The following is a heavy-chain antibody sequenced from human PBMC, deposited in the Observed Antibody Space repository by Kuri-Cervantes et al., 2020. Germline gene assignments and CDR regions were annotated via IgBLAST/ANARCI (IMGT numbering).Heavy chain of an antibody. V-gene: IGHV3-15*01. CDR2: IKSKTDGGTT. D-gene: IGHD6-19*01. Sequence: GGSLRLSCAASGFTFSDYYMSWIRQAPGKGLEWVGRIKSKTDGGTTDYAAPVKGRFTISRDDSKNTLYLQMNSLKTEDTAVYYCATAVPNTNGWYSYFDYWGRGTLVTVSS. CDR1: GFTFSDYY. CDR3: ATAVPNTNGWYSYFDY. J-gene: IGHJ4*02.